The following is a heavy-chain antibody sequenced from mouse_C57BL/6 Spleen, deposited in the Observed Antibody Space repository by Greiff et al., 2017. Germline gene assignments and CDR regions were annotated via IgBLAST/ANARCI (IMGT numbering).Heavy chain of an antibody. CDR2: INSDGGST. D-gene: IGHD2-5*01. CDR1: EYEFPSHD. V-gene: IGHV5-2*03. CDR3: ARQGPTIVTTFAY. J-gene: IGHJ3*01. Sequence: EVKVEESGGGLVQPGESLKLSCESNEYEFPSHDMSWVRKTPEKRLELVAAINSDGGSTYYPDTMERRFIISRDNTKKTLYLQMSSLRSEDTALYYCARQGPTIVTTFAYWGQGTLVTVSA.